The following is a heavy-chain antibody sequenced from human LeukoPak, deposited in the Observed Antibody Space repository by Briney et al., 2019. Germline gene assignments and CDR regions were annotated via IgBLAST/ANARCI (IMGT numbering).Heavy chain of an antibody. D-gene: IGHD1-26*01. CDR2: INLHSGGT. CDR3: ARGRATDFFDY. J-gene: IGHJ4*02. Sequence: ASVKVSCKASGYTLTGHYMHWVRQAPGQGLEWMGWINLHSGGTNYAQNFQGRVIMTGDTSISTAYMELSRLRSDDTAVYYCARGRATDFFDYWGQGTLVTVSS. V-gene: IGHV1-2*02. CDR1: GYTLTGHY.